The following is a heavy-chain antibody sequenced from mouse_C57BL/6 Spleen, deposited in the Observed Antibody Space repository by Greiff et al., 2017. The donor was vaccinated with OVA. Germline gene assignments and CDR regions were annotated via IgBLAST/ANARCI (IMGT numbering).Heavy chain of an antibody. CDR2: IHPNSGST. V-gene: IGHV1-64*01. J-gene: IGHJ4*01. CDR3: ARAKYYDSLYAMDY. Sequence: QVQLKQPGAELVKPGASVKLSCKASGYTFTSYWMHWVKQRPGQGLEWIGMIHPNSGSTNYNEKFKSKATLTVDKSSSTAYMQLSSLTSEDSAVYYCARAKYYDSLYAMDYWGQGTSVTVSS. CDR1: GYTFTSYW. D-gene: IGHD2-4*01.